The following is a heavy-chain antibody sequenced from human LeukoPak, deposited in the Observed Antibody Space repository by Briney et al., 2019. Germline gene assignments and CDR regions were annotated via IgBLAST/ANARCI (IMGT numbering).Heavy chain of an antibody. CDR1: GFTFSSYA. J-gene: IGHJ4*02. CDR3: ARTPLYCSGGSCPYFDY. D-gene: IGHD2-15*01. CDR2: ISSNGGST. V-gene: IGHV3-64*01. Sequence: GGPLRLSCAASGFTFSSYAMHWVRQAPGKGLEYVSAISSNGGSTYYANSVKGRFTISRDNSKNTLYLQMGSLRAEDMAVYYCARTPLYCSGGSCPYFDYWGQGTLVTVSP.